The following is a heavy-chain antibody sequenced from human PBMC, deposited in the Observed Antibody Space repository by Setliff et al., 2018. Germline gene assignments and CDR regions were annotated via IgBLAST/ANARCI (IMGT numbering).Heavy chain of an antibody. Sequence: ASVKVSCKASGYTFSNYGVSWVRQAPGQGLEWMGWISGYNGNTNYAQKVQGRVTMTTDTSTSTAYMELRSLRSGDTAVYYCARHGDASFYYDILTGYSPPYYFDYWGQGTLVTVSS. J-gene: IGHJ4*02. CDR1: GYTFSNYG. CDR2: ISGYNGNT. V-gene: IGHV1-18*01. CDR3: ARHGDASFYYDILTGYSPPYYFDY. D-gene: IGHD3-9*01.